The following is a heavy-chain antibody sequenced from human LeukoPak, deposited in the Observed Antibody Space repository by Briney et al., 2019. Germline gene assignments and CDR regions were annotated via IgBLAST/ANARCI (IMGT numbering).Heavy chain of an antibody. CDR2: ISSSSSYI. CDR1: GFTFSSYS. Sequence: GGSLRLSCAASGFTFSSYSMNWVRQAPGKGLEWVSSISSSSSYIYYADSVKGRFAISRDNAKNSLYLQMNSLRAEDTAVYYCGRARGIAARPSAFDIWGQGTMVTVSS. J-gene: IGHJ3*02. D-gene: IGHD6-6*01. V-gene: IGHV3-21*01. CDR3: GRARGIAARPSAFDI.